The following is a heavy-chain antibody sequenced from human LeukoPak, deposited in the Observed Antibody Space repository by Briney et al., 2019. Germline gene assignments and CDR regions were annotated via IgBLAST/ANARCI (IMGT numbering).Heavy chain of an antibody. J-gene: IGHJ4*02. Sequence: PSQTLSLTCTVSGGSISSGGYYWSWIRQHPGKGLEWIGSIYYSGSTYYNPSLKSRVTISVDTSKNQFSLKLSSVTAADTAVYYCARLFNRMTTVTFDYWGQGTLVTVSS. CDR2: IYYSGST. D-gene: IGHD4-17*01. CDR1: GGSISSGGYY. CDR3: ARLFNRMTTVTFDY. V-gene: IGHV4-30-2*03.